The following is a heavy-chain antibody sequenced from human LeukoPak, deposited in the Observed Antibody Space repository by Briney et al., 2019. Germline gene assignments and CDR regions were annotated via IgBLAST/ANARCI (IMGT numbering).Heavy chain of an antibody. CDR3: ARAGAEKNSWYFFAY. Sequence: PSETLSLTCTVSGDSISSGDHYWSWIRQPPGKGLEWIGYIHYSGSTYYNPSLKSRLIMSVDMSKNQFSLSLNSLTAADSAVYSCARAGAEKNSWYFFAYGGQGPLVTVPS. V-gene: IGHV4-30-4*01. D-gene: IGHD2/OR15-2a*01. CDR2: IHYSGST. J-gene: IGHJ4*02. CDR1: GDSISSGDHY.